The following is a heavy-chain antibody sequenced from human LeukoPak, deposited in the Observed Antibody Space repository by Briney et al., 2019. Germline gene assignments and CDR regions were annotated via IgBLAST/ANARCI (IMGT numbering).Heavy chain of an antibody. CDR3: ARMTMGRDAVGRSYRFGNTWFDA. D-gene: IGHD3-16*02. CDR1: GGSISRGVYY. J-gene: IGHJ5*02. CDR2: IYYNGNT. V-gene: IGHV4-31*11. Sequence: PSETLSLTCDVSGGSISRGVYYWSWVRRPPGKGLEWIGHIYYNGNTYYNPSLRSRVAISVATSENQISLKVASVTAADTAVYFCARMTMGRDAVGRSYRFGNTWFDAWGQGTLGTVSS.